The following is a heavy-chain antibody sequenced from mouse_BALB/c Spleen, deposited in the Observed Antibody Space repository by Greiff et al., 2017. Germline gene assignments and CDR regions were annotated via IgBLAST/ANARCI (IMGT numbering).Heavy chain of an antibody. CDR3: ANLLPSFAY. CDR2: ISYSGST. D-gene: IGHD2-1*01. V-gene: IGHV3-2*02. CDR1: GYSITSDYA. Sequence: EVQLQQSGPGLVKPSQSLSLTCTVTGYSITSDYAWNWIRQFPGNKLEWMGYISYSGSTSYNPSLKSRISITRDTSKNQFFLQLNSVTTEDTATYYCANLLPSFAYWGQGTLVTVSA. J-gene: IGHJ3*01.